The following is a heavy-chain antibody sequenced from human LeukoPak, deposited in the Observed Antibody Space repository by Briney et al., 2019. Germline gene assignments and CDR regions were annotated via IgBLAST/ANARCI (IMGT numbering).Heavy chain of an antibody. Sequence: PSETLSLTCAVSGGSFSSYYWSWIRQPPGKGLEWIGEINHSGSTNYNPSLKSRVTISVDTSKNQFSLKLSSVTAADTAVYYCAISSSGPFDYWGQGTLVTVPS. D-gene: IGHD6-6*01. CDR2: INHSGST. CDR1: GGSFSSYY. J-gene: IGHJ4*02. CDR3: AISSSGPFDY. V-gene: IGHV4-34*01.